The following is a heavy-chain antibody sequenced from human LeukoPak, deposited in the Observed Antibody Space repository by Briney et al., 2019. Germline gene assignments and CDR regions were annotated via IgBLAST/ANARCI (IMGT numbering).Heavy chain of an antibody. Sequence: QTGGSLRLSCAASGFTFSSYAMSWVRQAPGKGLEWVSAISGSGGSTYYADSVKGRFTISRDNSKNTLYLQMNSLRAEDTAVYYCAKDTRGATFSYFDYWGQGTLVTVSS. J-gene: IGHJ4*02. D-gene: IGHD3-16*01. V-gene: IGHV3-23*01. CDR3: AKDTRGATFSYFDY. CDR2: ISGSGGST. CDR1: GFTFSSYA.